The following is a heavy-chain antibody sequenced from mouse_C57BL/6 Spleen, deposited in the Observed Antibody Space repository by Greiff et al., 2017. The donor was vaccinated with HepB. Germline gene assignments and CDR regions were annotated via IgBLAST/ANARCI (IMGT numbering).Heavy chain of an antibody. V-gene: IGHV3-6*01. CDR3: ARGDYYGSRDY. J-gene: IGHJ2*01. CDR1: GYSITSGYY. Sequence: EVQLVESGPGLVKPSQSLSLTCSVTGYSITSGYYWNWIRHFAGNKLEWMGYISYDGSNNYNPSLKNRISITRDTSKNQFFLKLNSVTTEDTATYYCARGDYYGSRDYWGQGTTLTVSS. CDR2: ISYDGSN. D-gene: IGHD1-1*01.